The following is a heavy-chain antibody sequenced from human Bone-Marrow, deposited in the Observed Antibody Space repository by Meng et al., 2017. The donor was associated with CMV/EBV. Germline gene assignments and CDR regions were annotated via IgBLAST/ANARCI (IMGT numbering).Heavy chain of an antibody. D-gene: IGHD4-23*01. V-gene: IGHV3-30*02. J-gene: IGHJ4*02. CDR3: AKVGTVVTPDGDY. CDR2: IRYDGSNK. Sequence: GESLKISCAASGFTFSSYGMHWVRQAPGKGLEWVAFIRYDGSNKYYADSVKGRFTISRDNSKNTLYLQMNSLRAEDTAVYYSAKVGTVVTPDGDYWGQGTLVTVSS. CDR1: GFTFSSYG.